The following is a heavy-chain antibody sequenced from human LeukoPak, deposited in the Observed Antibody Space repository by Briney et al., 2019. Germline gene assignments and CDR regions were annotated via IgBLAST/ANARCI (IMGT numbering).Heavy chain of an antibody. J-gene: IGHJ5*02. V-gene: IGHV3-30*04. CDR2: ISYDESKK. CDR1: GFTFSNYV. D-gene: IGHD3-10*01. Sequence: QSGGSLRLSCAASGFTFSNYVLHWVRQAPGKGLEWVAIISYDESKKDHADSVKGRFTISRDNSKNTLYLQMNSLRAEDTAVYYCSKDLTSDFGGDLDPWGQGTLVTVSS. CDR3: SKDLTSDFGGDLDP.